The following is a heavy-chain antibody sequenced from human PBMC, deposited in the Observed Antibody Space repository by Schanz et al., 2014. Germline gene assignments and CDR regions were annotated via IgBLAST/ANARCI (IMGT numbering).Heavy chain of an antibody. CDR1: GITFSSHS. J-gene: IGHJ2*01. CDR3: AKDAPYPFDL. Sequence: EVHLVESGGGLVQPGGSLRLSCAASGITFSSHSFNWVRQAPGKGLEWISYITYNGGTIYYADSVKGRFTISRDNAKNSLYLEMNSLRPEDTAVYYCAKDAPYPFDLWGRGTLITVSS. CDR2: ITYNGGTI. V-gene: IGHV3-48*01.